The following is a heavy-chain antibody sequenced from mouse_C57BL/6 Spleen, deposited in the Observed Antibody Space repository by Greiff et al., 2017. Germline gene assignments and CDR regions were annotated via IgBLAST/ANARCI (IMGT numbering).Heavy chain of an antibody. CDR1: GYAFSSSW. CDR2: IYPGDGDT. D-gene: IGHD3-2*02. CDR3: ARSPGSSGYARDD. V-gene: IGHV1-82*01. Sequence: VQLQQSGPELVKPGASVKISCKASGYAFSSSWMNWVKQRPGTGLERIGRIYPGDGDTNYNGKFKGKATLTADKSSSTAYMQLSSLTSEDSAVYFCARSPGSSGYARDDWGQGTSVTVSS. J-gene: IGHJ4*01.